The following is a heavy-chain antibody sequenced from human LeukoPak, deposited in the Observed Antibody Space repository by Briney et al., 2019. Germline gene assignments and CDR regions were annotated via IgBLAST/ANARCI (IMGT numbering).Heavy chain of an antibody. CDR1: GGTFRTYP. CDR2: LTHIFRRT. J-gene: IGHJ5*02. V-gene: IGHV1-69*05. D-gene: IGHD3-10*01. CDR3: ATSGSGRSWDWFAP. Sequence: SVKVSCKASGGTFRTYPISWVRQAPGQGLEWMGGLTHIFRRTNYTQKFQERLIITTDESYSTAYMELRDLRSDDTALYYCATSGSGRSWDWFAPWGQGTLVVVSS.